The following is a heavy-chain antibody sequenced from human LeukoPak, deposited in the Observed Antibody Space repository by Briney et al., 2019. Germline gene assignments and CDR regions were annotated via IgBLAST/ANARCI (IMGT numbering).Heavy chain of an antibody. CDR3: ARDVAAAGKGDY. D-gene: IGHD6-13*01. CDR2: IIPIFGTA. CDR1: GYTFSSYA. J-gene: IGHJ4*02. Sequence: SVKVSCKASGYTFSSYAISWVRQAPGQGLEWMGGIIPIFGTANYAQKFQGRVTITADESTSTAYMELSSLRSEDTAVYYCARDVAAAGKGDYWGQGTLVTVSS. V-gene: IGHV1-69*13.